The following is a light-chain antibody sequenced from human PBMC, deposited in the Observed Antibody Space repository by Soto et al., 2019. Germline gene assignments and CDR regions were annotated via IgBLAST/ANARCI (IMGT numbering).Light chain of an antibody. V-gene: IGLV2-11*01. CDR1: SSDVGGHNF. J-gene: IGLJ3*02. CDR3: CSYAGKAWV. Sequence: QSALTQPRSVSGSPGQSVTISCTGTSSDVGGHNFVSWYQQHPGKAPKLVIYDVSKRPSGVPDRFSGSKSDNTASLTFSGLQAEDEADYYCCSYAGKAWVFGGGTKLTVL. CDR2: DVS.